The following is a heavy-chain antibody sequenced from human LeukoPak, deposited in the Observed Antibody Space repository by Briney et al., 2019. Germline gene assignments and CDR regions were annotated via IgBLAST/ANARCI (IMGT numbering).Heavy chain of an antibody. CDR2: ISSSGRTM. D-gene: IGHD3-3*01. V-gene: IGHV3-11*01. Sequence: PGGSLRLSCAASGFTFDYYYMTWIPQAPGKGLEWVSYISSSGRTMFYADSVKGRFTVSRGNAKNSLYLQMNTLRAEDTAVYYCARVGPYYDLDNWGQGTLVTVSS. CDR3: ARVGPYYDLDN. CDR1: GFTFDYYY. J-gene: IGHJ4*02.